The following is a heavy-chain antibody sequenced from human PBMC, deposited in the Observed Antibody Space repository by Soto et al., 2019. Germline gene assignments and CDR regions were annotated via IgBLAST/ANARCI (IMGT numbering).Heavy chain of an antibody. D-gene: IGHD4-17*01. CDR3: ARDPVLRWLGYFDY. V-gene: IGHV3-30-3*01. Sequence: GGSLRLSCAASGFTFSSYAMHWVRQAPGKGLEWVAVISYDGSNKYYADSVKGRFTISRDNSKNTLYLQMNSLRAEDTAVYYCARDPVLRWLGYFDYWGQGTLVTAPQ. CDR2: ISYDGSNK. J-gene: IGHJ4*02. CDR1: GFTFSSYA.